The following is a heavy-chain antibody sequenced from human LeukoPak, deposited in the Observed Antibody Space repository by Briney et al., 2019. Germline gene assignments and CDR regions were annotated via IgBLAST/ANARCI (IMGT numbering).Heavy chain of an antibody. V-gene: IGHV4-59*12. CDR1: SASISTYY. CDR2: IYHSGTS. D-gene: IGHD6-13*01. Sequence: SETLSLTCTVSSASISTYYWSWIRQPPGKGLEWIGYIYHSGTSNYSPSLKSRVTMSVDTSKNQFSLKLSSVTAADTAVYYCARDVVAAAGSFDYWGQGTQVTVSS. J-gene: IGHJ4*02. CDR3: ARDVVAAAGSFDY.